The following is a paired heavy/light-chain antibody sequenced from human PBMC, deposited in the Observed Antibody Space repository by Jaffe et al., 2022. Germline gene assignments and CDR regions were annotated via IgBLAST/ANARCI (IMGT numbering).Light chain of an antibody. J-gene: IGKJ3*01. V-gene: IGKV1-39*01. CDR3: QQSYSTGLFT. CDR1: QSISSY. CDR2: AAS. Sequence: DIQMTQSPSSLSASVGDRVTITCRASQSISSYLNWYQQKPGKAPKLLIYAASSLQSGVPSRFSGSGSGTDFTLTISSLQPEDFATYYCQQSYSTGLFTFGPGTKVDIK.
Heavy chain of an antibody. CDR1: GGSISSSSYY. J-gene: IGHJ3*02. Sequence: QLQLQESGPGLVKPSETLSLTCTVSGGSISSSSYYWGWIRQPPGKGLEWIGSIYYSGSTYYNPSLKSRVTISVDTSKNQFSLKLSSVTAADTAVYYCARHGGAGYCSGGSCHNPDARPAPSLDAFDIWGQGTMVTVSS. V-gene: IGHV4-39*01. D-gene: IGHD2-15*01. CDR2: IYYSGST. CDR3: ARHGGAGYCSGGSCHNPDARPAPSLDAFDI.